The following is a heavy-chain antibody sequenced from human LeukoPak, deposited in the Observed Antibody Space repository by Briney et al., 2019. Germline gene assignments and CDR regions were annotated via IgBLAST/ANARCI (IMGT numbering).Heavy chain of an antibody. D-gene: IGHD2-2*01. V-gene: IGHV3-72*01. CDR2: ARNKANSYTT. CDR3: ARVRYCSSTTCRGAFDI. Sequence: PGRSLRLSCEASGFSFSDHYMDWVRQAPGKGLEWVGRARNKANSYTTEYAASVKDRFTISRDDSENSLYLQMNSLKTEDTAVYYCARVRYCSSTTCRGAFDIWGQGTMVTVTS. CDR1: GFSFSDHY. J-gene: IGHJ3*02.